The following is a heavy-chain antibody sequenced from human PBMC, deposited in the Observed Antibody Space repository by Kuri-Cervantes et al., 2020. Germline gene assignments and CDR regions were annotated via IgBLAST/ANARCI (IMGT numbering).Heavy chain of an antibody. CDR2: IWYDGSHK. CDR3: ARDSGPTVGFDY. V-gene: IGHV3-33*01. D-gene: IGHD1-26*01. Sequence: GESLKISCAASGFTFSSYGMHWVRQAPGKGLEWVAVIWYDGSHKYYADSVKGRFTISRDNSKNTLYLQMNSLRAEDTAVYYCARDSGPTVGFDYWGQGTLVTVSS. J-gene: IGHJ4*02. CDR1: GFTFSSYG.